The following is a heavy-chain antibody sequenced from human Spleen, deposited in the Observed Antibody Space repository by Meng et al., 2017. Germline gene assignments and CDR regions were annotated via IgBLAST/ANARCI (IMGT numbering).Heavy chain of an antibody. Sequence: GGSLRPSCAASEFTFNTYAMPWVRQAPGKGLEWVAMRWDDGSNKYYGDSVKGRFTISRDNSKNTLYLQMNSLRAEDTGVYYCARDAPGSDYDLDFRGQGTLVTVSS. D-gene: IGHD5-12*01. J-gene: IGHJ4*02. CDR2: RWDDGSNK. CDR3: ARDAPGSDYDLDF. CDR1: EFTFNTYA. V-gene: IGHV3-33*01.